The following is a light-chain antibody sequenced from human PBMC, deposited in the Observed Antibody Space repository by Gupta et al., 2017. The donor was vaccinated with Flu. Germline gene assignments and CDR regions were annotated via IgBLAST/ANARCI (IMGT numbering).Light chain of an antibody. CDR1: QSVGSY. V-gene: IGKV3-11*01. Sequence: EIVLTQSPATLSLSPGERATLSCRASQSVGSYLAWYQQKPGQAPRLLIYDATNRATGIPARFSGSGSGTEFTLTISSREPEDFAVYYCQQGSNWPRTFGQGTKVEIK. CDR2: DAT. J-gene: IGKJ1*01. CDR3: QQGSNWPRT.